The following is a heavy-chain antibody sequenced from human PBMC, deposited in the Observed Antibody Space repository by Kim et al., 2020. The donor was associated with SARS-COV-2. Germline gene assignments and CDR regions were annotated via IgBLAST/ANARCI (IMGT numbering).Heavy chain of an antibody. Sequence: ASVKVSCKASGYTFSNYWMHWVRQAPGQGLEWMGWINPNTGGTKYAQKFQGRVTMTRDTSISTAYMELSRLRFDDTAVYFCARPDASGSYHWGQGTLVTV. CDR1: GYTFSNYW. CDR2: INPNTGGT. CDR3: ARPDASGSYH. D-gene: IGHD3-10*01. V-gene: IGHV1-2*02. J-gene: IGHJ4*02.